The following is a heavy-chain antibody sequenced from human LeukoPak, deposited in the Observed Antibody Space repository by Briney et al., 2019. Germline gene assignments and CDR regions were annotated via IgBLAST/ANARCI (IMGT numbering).Heavy chain of an antibody. CDR1: GFTFSSYA. Sequence: GGSLRLSCAASGFTFSSYAMHWVRQAPGKGLEWVAVISYDGSNKYYADSVKGRFPISRDNSKNTLYLQMNSLRAEDTAVYYCARALPFFYWGQGTLVTVSS. CDR3: ARALPFFY. J-gene: IGHJ4*02. D-gene: IGHD3-3*02. V-gene: IGHV3-30-3*01. CDR2: ISYDGSNK.